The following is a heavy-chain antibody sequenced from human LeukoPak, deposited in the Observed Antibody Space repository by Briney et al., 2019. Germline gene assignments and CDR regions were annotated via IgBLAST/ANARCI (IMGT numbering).Heavy chain of an antibody. D-gene: IGHD2-15*01. CDR2: ISSSSSYI. Sequence: PGGSLGLSCAASGFTFSSYSMNWVRQAPGKGLEWVSSISSSSSYIYYADSVKGRFTISRDNAKNSLYLQMNSLRAEDTAVYYCASVVVVAANDAFDIWGQGTMVTVSS. CDR3: ASVVVVAANDAFDI. CDR1: GFTFSSYS. J-gene: IGHJ3*02. V-gene: IGHV3-21*01.